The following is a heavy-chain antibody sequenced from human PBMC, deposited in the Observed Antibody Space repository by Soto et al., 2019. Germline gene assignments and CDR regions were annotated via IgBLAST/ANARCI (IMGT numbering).Heavy chain of an antibody. J-gene: IGHJ4*02. CDR3: ARDQEPVPTLDY. CDR1: GFTFSSYG. CDR2: IWYDGSNK. D-gene: IGHD1-26*01. Sequence: QVQLVESGGGVVQPGRSLRLSCAASGFTFSSYGMHWVRQAPGKGLEWVAVIWYDGSNKYYADSVKGRFTISRDNSKNTLYLQMNSLRAEDTAVYYCARDQEPVPTLDYWGQGTLVTVSS. V-gene: IGHV3-33*01.